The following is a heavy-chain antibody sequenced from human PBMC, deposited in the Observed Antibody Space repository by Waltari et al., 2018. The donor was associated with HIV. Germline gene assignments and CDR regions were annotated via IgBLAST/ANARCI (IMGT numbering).Heavy chain of an antibody. CDR3: ARASSGWDPFDY. CDR2: INHSGST. Sequence: QVQLQQWGAGLLKPSETLSLTCAVYGGSFSGYYWSCIRQPPGKGLEWIGEINHSGSTNYNPSLKSRVTISVDTSKNQFSLKLSSVTAADTAVYYCARASSGWDPFDYWGQGTLVTVSS. CDR1: GGSFSGYY. J-gene: IGHJ4*02. V-gene: IGHV4-34*01. D-gene: IGHD6-19*01.